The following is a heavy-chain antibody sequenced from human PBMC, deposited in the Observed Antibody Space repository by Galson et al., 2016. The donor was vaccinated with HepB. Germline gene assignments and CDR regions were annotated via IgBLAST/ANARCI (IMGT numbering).Heavy chain of an antibody. CDR3: ARDGSSGWSRLW. CDR2: TNNANGNT. J-gene: IGHJ4*02. CDR1: GYTFTSYA. Sequence: SVKVSCKASGYTFTSYAIHWVRQAPGQRLEWMGWTNNANGNTEYSQSFQGRVTFTRDTSASTAYMELSSLRSEDTAVYYCARDGSSGWSRLWWGQGTLVAVSS. V-gene: IGHV1-3*04. D-gene: IGHD6-19*01.